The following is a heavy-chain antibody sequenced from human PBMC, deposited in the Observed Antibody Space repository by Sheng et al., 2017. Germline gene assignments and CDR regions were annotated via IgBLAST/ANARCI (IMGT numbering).Heavy chain of an antibody. Sequence: SCEASGFSFSTNAMAWVRQAPGKGLEWISTISGGGGVTYYADSLKGRLTISRDNFKNVLSLQMSGLRAEDTAVYYCARVGVRISLFPYYFDYWGQGSLVSVSS. CDR3: ARVGVRISLFPYYFDY. CDR1: GFSFSTNA. CDR2: ISGGGGVT. D-gene: IGHD3-10*01. V-gene: IGHV3-23*01. J-gene: IGHJ4*02.